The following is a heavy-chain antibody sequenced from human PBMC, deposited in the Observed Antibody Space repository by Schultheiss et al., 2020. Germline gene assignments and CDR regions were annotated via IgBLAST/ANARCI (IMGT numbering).Heavy chain of an antibody. V-gene: IGHV3-30-3*01. CDR1: GFTFSSYA. J-gene: IGHJ3*02. CDR2: ISYDGSNK. CDR3: TTDSLMYYDFWSGYGRAFDI. Sequence: GGSLSLTCAASGFTFSSYAMHWVRQAPGKGLEWVAVISYDGSNKYYADSGRGRFTISRDNSRNTLYLQMNSLRAEDTAVYYCTTDSLMYYDFWSGYGRAFDIWGQGTMVTVSS. D-gene: IGHD3-3*01.